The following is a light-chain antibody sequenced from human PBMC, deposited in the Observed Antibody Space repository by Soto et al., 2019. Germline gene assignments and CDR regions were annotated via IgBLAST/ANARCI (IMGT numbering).Light chain of an antibody. Sequence: EVVLTQSPGTLSLSPGERATLSCRASQSVSRRYLAWYQQKPGQAPRLLIFGPSSRATGIPDRFSGSGSGTDFTLPISRLEPVDFAVYYCLQYDTSPPRYTCAQGTKLEIK. V-gene: IGKV3-20*01. CDR3: LQYDTSPPRYT. CDR1: QSVSRRY. J-gene: IGKJ2*01. CDR2: GPS.